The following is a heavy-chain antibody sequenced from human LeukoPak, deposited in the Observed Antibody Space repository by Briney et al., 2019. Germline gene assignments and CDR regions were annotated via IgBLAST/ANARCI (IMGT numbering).Heavy chain of an antibody. CDR1: GGSISDYY. CDR3: ASESIVGPGVVLLHDAFDI. V-gene: IGHV4-59*01. D-gene: IGHD3-3*01. Sequence: SETLSLTCTVSGGSISDYYWSWIRQPPGRGLEWIGYIYYSGSTNYNPSLKSRVTISVDTSKNHFSLKLSSVTAADTAVYYCASESIVGPGVVLLHDAFDIWGQGTMVTVSS. J-gene: IGHJ3*02. CDR2: IYYSGST.